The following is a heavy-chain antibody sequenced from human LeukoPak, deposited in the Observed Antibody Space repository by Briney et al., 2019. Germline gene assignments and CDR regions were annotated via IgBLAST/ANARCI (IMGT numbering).Heavy chain of an antibody. CDR1: GGPIGSFF. J-gene: IGHJ5*02. CDR3: ARSRGGYGDYGSWFDP. D-gene: IGHD3-16*01. Sequence: SETLSLTCTVSGGPIGSFFWSWIRQPPGKALEWIGYIHYSGSTKYNPSLKSRVTISVDTSENQFSLTLNSVTAADTAVYYCARSRGGYGDYGSWFDPWGQGILVTVSS. CDR2: IHYSGST. V-gene: IGHV4-59*01.